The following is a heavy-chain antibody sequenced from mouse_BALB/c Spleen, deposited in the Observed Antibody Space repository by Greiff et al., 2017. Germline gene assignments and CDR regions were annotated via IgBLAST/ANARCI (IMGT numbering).Heavy chain of an antibody. V-gene: IGHV3-2*02. Sequence: EVKLVESGPGLVKPSQSLSLTCTVTGYSITSDYAWNWIRQFPGNKLEWMGYISYSGSTSYNPSLKSRISITRDTSKNQFFLQLNSVTTEDTATYYCARAPTVVAPMDYWGQGTSVTVSS. CDR1: GYSITSDYA. J-gene: IGHJ4*01. D-gene: IGHD1-1*01. CDR3: ARAPTVVAPMDY. CDR2: ISYSGST.